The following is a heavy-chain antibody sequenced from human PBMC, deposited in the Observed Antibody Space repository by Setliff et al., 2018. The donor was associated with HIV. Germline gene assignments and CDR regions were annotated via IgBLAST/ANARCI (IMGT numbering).Heavy chain of an antibody. V-gene: IGHV3-48*03. CDR1: GFTFSSYE. CDR3: ARGRPTGYFDC. D-gene: IGHD1-1*01. CDR2: ISSSGGTI. Sequence: PGGSLRLSCAASGFTFSSYEMNWVRQAPGKGLEWVSYISSSGGTIYYADSVQGRFTISRDNAKNSLYLQMNSLRGEDTAVYYCARGRPTGYFDCWGQGTLVTVS. J-gene: IGHJ4*02.